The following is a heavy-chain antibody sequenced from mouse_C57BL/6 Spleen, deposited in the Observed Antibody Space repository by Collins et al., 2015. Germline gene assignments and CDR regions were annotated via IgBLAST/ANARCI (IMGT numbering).Heavy chain of an antibody. J-gene: IGHJ2*01. Sequence: QIQLVQSGPELKKPGETVKISCKASGYTFTDYSMHWVKQAPGKGLKWMGWINTETGEPTYADDFKGRFAFSLETSASTAYLQINNLKNEDTATYFCAKNYGSALDYWGQGTTLTVSS. CDR3: AKNYGSALDY. CDR2: INTETGEP. V-gene: IGHV9-2-1*01. CDR1: GYTFTDYS. D-gene: IGHD1-1*01.